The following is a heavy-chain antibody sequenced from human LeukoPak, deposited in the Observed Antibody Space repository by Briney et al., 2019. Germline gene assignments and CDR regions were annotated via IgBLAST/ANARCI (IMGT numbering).Heavy chain of an antibody. CDR3: ARRGATVVRGVIYHNAFDI. CDR2: IYYSGST. D-gene: IGHD3-10*01. J-gene: IGHJ3*02. CDR1: GGSISSSTHY. Sequence: PSETLSLTCTVSGGSISSSTHYWGWIRQPPGKGLEWIGSIYYSGSTYYNPSLKSRVTISVDTSKNQFSLKLSSVTAADTAVYYCARRGATVVRGVIYHNAFDIWGQGTMVTVSS. V-gene: IGHV4-39*01.